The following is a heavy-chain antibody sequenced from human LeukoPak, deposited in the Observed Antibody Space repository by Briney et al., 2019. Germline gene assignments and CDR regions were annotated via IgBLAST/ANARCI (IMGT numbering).Heavy chain of an antibody. V-gene: IGHV1-46*01. CDR1: GYTFTIYY. CDR3: ARSHSYYYDSSAYYPDY. J-gene: IGHJ4*02. Sequence: ASVTVSFTTSGYTFTIYYMHWVRQAPAQGLELMGIINPSGGSTSYAQKFQGRVTMTRDPTTSTVYMELSSLRSEDTAVYYCARSHSYYYDSSAYYPDYWGQGTLVTVSS. D-gene: IGHD3-22*01. CDR2: INPSGGST.